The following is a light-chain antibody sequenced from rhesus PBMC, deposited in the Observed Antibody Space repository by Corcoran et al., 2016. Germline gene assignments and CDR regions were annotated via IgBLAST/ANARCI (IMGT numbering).Light chain of an antibody. CDR3: KHSYGTPLT. V-gene: IGKV1-74*01. J-gene: IGKJ4*01. CDR1: ENVNNH. CDR2: AAS. Sequence: DIQMTQSPSSLSASVGDRVTITCRASENVNNHLHWYQQKPGKAPKLLIYAASTLQSGVPSRLSGSGFWTDYTFTISILQPEDVATYYCKHSYGTPLTFGGRTKVEIK.